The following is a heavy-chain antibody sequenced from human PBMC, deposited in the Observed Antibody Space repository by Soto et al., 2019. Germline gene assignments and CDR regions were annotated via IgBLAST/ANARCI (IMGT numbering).Heavy chain of an antibody. J-gene: IGHJ6*02. CDR3: AFLSECNDHRYRMDV. D-gene: IGHD1-1*01. CDR1: GYSFTSYW. V-gene: IGHV5-10-1*01. Sequence: GEALKISCEGSGYSFTSYWISCVPQMPGKSLEWMGRIVPSDTYTNYSPSFQGHVTTSADKSISTAYLQWSSLKASDTAMYYCAFLSECNDHRYRMDVWSQGTTDTGSS. CDR2: IVPSDTYT.